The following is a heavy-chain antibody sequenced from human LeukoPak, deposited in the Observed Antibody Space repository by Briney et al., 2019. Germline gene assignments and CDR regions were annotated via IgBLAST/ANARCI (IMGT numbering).Heavy chain of an antibody. CDR2: IYGSGST. V-gene: IGHV4-59*08. CDR1: GGSISGWY. Sequence: SETLSLTCTVSGGSISGWYWSWIRQPPGKGLEWIGDIYGSGSTNSNASLKSRVTISLDTSRNRISLNLTSVIATDTAAYYRARQTSLPGFAGGLGFNYWGPGTLVSVSS. D-gene: IGHD4-23*01. CDR3: ARQTSLPGFAGGLGFNY. J-gene: IGHJ4*02.